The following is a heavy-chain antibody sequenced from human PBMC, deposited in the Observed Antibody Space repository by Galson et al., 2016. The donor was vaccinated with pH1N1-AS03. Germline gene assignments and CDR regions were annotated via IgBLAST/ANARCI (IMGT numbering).Heavy chain of an antibody. CDR3: AQGYSATPSGTFDI. V-gene: IGHV1-69*04. Sequence: KVSCKASGGTFNTYAISWVRQAPGQGLEWMGRIIPMLNVPDYAQKFQVRVTITADKSTNTAYMELTNLRSDDTALYYCAQGYSATPSGTFDIWGQGIMVTVSS. D-gene: IGHD2-15*01. CDR1: GGTFNTYA. CDR2: IIPMLNVP. J-gene: IGHJ3*02.